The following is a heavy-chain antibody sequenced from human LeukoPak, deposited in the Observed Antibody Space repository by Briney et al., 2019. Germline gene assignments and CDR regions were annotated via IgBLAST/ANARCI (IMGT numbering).Heavy chain of an antibody. CDR1: GFTFSSYA. J-gene: IGHJ4*02. V-gene: IGHV3-23*01. D-gene: IGHD3-9*01. CDR3: ATRGDILTGYPYYFDY. CDR2: ISGSGGST. Sequence: PGGSLRPSCAASGFTFSSYAMSWVRQAPGKGLEWVSAISGSGGSTYYADSVKGRFTISRDNSKNTLYLQMNSLRAEDTAVYYCATRGDILTGYPYYFDYWGQGTLVTVSS.